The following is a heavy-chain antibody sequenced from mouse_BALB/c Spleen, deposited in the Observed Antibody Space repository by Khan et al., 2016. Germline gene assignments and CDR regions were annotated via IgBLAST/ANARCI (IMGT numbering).Heavy chain of an antibody. CDR1: GYTFTNYY. J-gene: IGHJ4*01. Sequence: QVQLQQPGAELVKPGASVKLSCKASGYTFTNYYMFWVKQWPGQGLEWIGGINPSNGGTNFNEKFKSKATLTVDKSSSTAYMQLSSLTSEDSAVYYCSRSHWGVRRSYCALDYWGPGTSVTVSS. CDR2: INPSNGGT. V-gene: IGHV1S81*02. CDR3: SRSHWGVRRSYCALDY. D-gene: IGHD2-14*01.